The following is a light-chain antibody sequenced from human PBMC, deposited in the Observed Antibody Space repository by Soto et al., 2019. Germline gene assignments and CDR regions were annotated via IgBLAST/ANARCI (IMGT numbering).Light chain of an antibody. Sequence: EIVLTQSPATLSLSPGERATLSCRASQSLSSYLAWYQQKPGQAPRLLIYDASNRATGIPARFSGSGSGTDFTLTISSLEPEDFAVYYCRQRSNWPLTFGGGTKV. J-gene: IGKJ4*01. V-gene: IGKV3-11*01. CDR3: RQRSNWPLT. CDR1: QSLSSY. CDR2: DAS.